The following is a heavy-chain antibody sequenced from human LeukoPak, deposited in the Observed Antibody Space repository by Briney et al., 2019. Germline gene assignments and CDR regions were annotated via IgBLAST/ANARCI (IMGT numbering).Heavy chain of an antibody. CDR2: IYYSGSS. V-gene: IGHV4-59*08. D-gene: IGHD3-22*01. CDR3: ARHLVPYYDSSGYYDYYGMDV. J-gene: IGHJ6*02. Sequence: SETLSLTCTVSGGSISSYYWSWIRQPPGKGLEWIGYIYYSGSSNYNPSLKSRVTISVDTSKNQFSLKLSSVTAADTAVYYCARHLVPYYDSSGYYDYYGMDVWGQGTTVTVSS. CDR1: GGSISSYY.